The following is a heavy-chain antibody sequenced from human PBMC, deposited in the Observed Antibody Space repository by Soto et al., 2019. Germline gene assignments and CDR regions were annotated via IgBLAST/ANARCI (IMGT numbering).Heavy chain of an antibody. CDR3: VSQRTSVLTQAYFDY. CDR2: IYHSGST. J-gene: IGHJ4*02. V-gene: IGHV4-38-2*01. Sequence: SETLSLTCAVSGYSITSGYYWGWIRQPPGKGLEWIGNIYHSGSTYYNPSLKSRVTISVDTSKNQFSLNLNSVTASDTAVYFCVSQRTSVLTQAYFDYWGPGALVTVSS. CDR1: GYSITSGYY. D-gene: IGHD2-8*01.